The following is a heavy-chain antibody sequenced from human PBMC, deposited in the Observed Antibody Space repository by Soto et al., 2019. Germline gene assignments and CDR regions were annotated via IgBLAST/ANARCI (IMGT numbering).Heavy chain of an antibody. D-gene: IGHD3-9*01. V-gene: IGHV1-24*01. CDR1: GYTLTELS. CDR3: ARGGSDYDILTGYYAYKD. CDR2: FDPEDGET. Sequence: ASVKVSCKVSGYTLTELSMHWVRQAPGKGLEWKGGFDPEDGETIYAQKFQGRVTMTEDTSTDTAYMELSSLRSEDTALYYCARGGSDYDILTGYYAYKDWGQGTLVTVSS. J-gene: IGHJ4*02.